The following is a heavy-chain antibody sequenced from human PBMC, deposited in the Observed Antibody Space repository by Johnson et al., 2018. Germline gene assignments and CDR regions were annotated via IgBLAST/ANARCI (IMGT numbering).Heavy chain of an antibody. CDR1: GFTFSTQG. Sequence: QVQLVQSGGGVVQPGRSLRLSCAASGFTFSTQGMHWVRQTPGKGLEWVALILYDGSNKYYADSVKGRFTISRENSKNTLYLEMNTLRAEDTAVYYCARDLGKGRDFDYWGQGTLVTVSS. D-gene: IGHD4-23*01. CDR2: ILYDGSNK. V-gene: IGHV3-33*05. J-gene: IGHJ4*02. CDR3: ARDLGKGRDFDY.